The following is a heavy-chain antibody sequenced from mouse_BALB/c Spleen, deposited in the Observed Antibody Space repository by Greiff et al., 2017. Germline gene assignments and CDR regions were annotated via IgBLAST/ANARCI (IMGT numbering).Heavy chain of an antibody. J-gene: IGHJ3*01. V-gene: IGHV5-12-2*01. CDR3: ARHEGNSAWFAY. Sequence: EVQRVESGGGLVQPGGSLKLSCAASGFTFSSYTMSWVRQTPEKRLEWVAYISNGGGSTYYPDTVKGRFTISRDNAKNTLYLQMSSLKSEDTAMYYCARHEGNSAWFAYWGQGTLVTVSA. D-gene: IGHD2-1*01. CDR1: GFTFSSYT. CDR2: ISNGGGST.